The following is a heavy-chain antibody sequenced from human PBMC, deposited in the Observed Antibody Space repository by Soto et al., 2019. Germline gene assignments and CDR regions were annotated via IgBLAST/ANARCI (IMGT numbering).Heavy chain of an antibody. CDR2: ISGSGGST. CDR3: AKDNGYYDSSGYYYPSYFDY. CDR1: GFTFSSYA. V-gene: IGHV3-23*01. J-gene: IGHJ4*02. D-gene: IGHD3-22*01. Sequence: SGGSLRLSCAASGFTFSSYAMSWVRQAPGKGLEWVSAISGSGGSTYYADSVKGRFTISRDNSKNTLYLQMNSLRAEDTAVYYCAKDNGYYDSSGYYYPSYFDYWGQGTLVTVSS.